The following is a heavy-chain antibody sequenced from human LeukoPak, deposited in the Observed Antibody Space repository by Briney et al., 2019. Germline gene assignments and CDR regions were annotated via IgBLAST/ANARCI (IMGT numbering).Heavy chain of an antibody. J-gene: IGHJ4*02. CDR3: ARRAVAGEDFDY. D-gene: IGHD6-19*01. CDR2: IYYSGST. CDR1: GVSISSFY. V-gene: IGHV4-59*01. Sequence: SETLSLTCTVSGVSISSFYWSWIRQPPGKGLEWIGYIYYSGSTNYNPSFKSRVTISVDMSKNQFSLKLSSVTAADTAVYYCARRAVAGEDFDYWGQGILVTVSS.